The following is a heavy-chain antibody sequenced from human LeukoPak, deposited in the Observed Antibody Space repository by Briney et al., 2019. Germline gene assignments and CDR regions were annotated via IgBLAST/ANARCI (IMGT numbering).Heavy chain of an antibody. Sequence: GGSLRLSCAASGFTFSSYSMNWVRQAPGKGLEWVSSISSSSSYIYYADSVKGRFTISRDNAKNSLYLQMNSLRAEDTAVYYCARDRSITIFGVVISGMDVWGKGTTVTVSS. D-gene: IGHD3-3*01. CDR1: GFTFSSYS. J-gene: IGHJ6*03. CDR3: ARDRSITIFGVVISGMDV. CDR2: ISSSSSYI. V-gene: IGHV3-21*01.